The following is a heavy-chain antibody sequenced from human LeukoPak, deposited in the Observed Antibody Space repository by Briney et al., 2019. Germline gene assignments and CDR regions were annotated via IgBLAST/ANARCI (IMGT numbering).Heavy chain of an antibody. Sequence: GGSLRLSCAASGFTFSSYAMSWVRQAPGKGLEWVSAISGSGGSTYYADSVKGRFTISRDNSKNTLYLQMNSLRAEDTAVHYCAKDRYYYDSSGYLTPLDYWGQGTLVTVSS. CDR1: GFTFSSYA. V-gene: IGHV3-23*01. CDR3: AKDRYYYDSSGYLTPLDY. D-gene: IGHD3-22*01. CDR2: ISGSGGST. J-gene: IGHJ4*02.